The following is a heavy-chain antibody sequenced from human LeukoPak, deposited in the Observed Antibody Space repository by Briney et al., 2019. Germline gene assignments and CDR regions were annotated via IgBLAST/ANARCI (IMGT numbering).Heavy chain of an antibody. Sequence: PSETLSLTCTVSGGSISSSSYYWGWIRQPPGKGLEWIGSIYYSGSTNYNPSLKSRVTISVDTSKNQFSLKLSSVTAADTAVYYCARLLSRRGYSYGDKHFDYWGQGTLVTVSS. J-gene: IGHJ4*02. CDR2: IYYSGST. D-gene: IGHD5-18*01. CDR1: GGSISSSSYY. V-gene: IGHV4-39*07. CDR3: ARLLSRRGYSYGDKHFDY.